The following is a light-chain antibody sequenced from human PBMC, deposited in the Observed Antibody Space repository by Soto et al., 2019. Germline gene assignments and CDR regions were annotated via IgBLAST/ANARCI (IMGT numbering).Light chain of an antibody. J-gene: IGLJ1*01. CDR2: SNT. CDR3: QSYDSGVAGSV. CDR1: SSNLGAGFD. V-gene: IGLV1-40*01. Sequence: QSVLTQPPSGSGAPGQTVNISCTGSSSNLGAGFDVHWYQQVPGTAPKLVLYSNTARPSGVPDRFSDSRSGSSGSLAINGLQPDDEADYYCQSYDSGVAGSVFGTGTKLTVL.